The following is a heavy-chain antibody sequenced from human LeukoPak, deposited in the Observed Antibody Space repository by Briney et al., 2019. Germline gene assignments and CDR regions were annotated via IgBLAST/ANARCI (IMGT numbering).Heavy chain of an antibody. CDR1: GGTFSSYA. V-gene: IGHV1-69*13. CDR2: IIPIFGTA. CDR3: ARKPSAYYDSSGYYGD. J-gene: IGHJ4*02. Sequence: ASVKVSCKASGGTFSSYAISWVRQAPGQGLEWMGGIIPIFGTANYAQKFQGRVTITADESTSTAYMELSSLRSEDTAVYYCARKPSAYYDSSGYYGDWGQGTLVTVSS. D-gene: IGHD3-22*01.